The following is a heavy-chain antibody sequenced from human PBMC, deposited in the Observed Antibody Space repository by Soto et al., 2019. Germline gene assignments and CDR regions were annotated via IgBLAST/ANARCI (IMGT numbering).Heavy chain of an antibody. V-gene: IGHV4-34*01. CDR3: ARGPYYYDSSGYRRYYYYYRVDD. J-gene: IGHJ6*02. CDR1: GGSFSGYY. D-gene: IGHD3-22*01. CDR2: INHSGST. Sequence: SETLSLTCGVYGGSFSGYYWSLIRQPPGKGLEWIGEINHSGSTNYNPSLKSRVTISVDTSKNQFSLKLSSVTAADTAVYYCARGPYYYDSSGYRRYYYYYRVDDWGQESTVTVSS.